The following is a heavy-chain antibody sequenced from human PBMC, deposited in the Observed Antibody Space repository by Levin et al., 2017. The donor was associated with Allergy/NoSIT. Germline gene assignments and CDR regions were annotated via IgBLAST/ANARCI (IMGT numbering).Heavy chain of an antibody. V-gene: IGHV1-2*02. CDR2: INPKSGDT. CDR1: GYTFSDYY. Sequence: GESLKISCKASGYTFSDYYLHWVRQAPGQGLEWMGWINPKSGDTNYAPRFQGRFTMTRDTSISTAYMELSSLRSDDTGVYYCARERIVGVSGAHLYYGKDVWGQGTTVTVSS. CDR3: ARERIVGVSGAHLYYGKDV. J-gene: IGHJ6*02. D-gene: IGHD2-2*01.